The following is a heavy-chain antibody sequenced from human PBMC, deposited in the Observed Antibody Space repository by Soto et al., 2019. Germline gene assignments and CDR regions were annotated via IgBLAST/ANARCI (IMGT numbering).Heavy chain of an antibody. D-gene: IGHD3-10*01. CDR2: TSSNGGST. CDR3: ARDALVRGSYYYYYMDV. J-gene: IGHJ6*03. Sequence: EVQLVESGGGLVQPGGSLRLSCAASGFTFSSYAMHWVRQAPGKGLEYVSATSSNGGSTYYANSVKGRFTISRDNSKNTLYLQMGSLRAEDMAVYYCARDALVRGSYYYYYMDVWGKGTTVTVSS. V-gene: IGHV3-64*01. CDR1: GFTFSSYA.